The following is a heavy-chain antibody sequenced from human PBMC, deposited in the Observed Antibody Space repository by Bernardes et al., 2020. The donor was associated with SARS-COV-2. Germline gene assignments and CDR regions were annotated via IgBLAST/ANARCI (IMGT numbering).Heavy chain of an antibody. CDR1: GYTFPSYG. J-gene: IGHJ4*02. V-gene: IGHV1-18*01. CDR2: ISAYNGNT. CDR3: ARDWEVAGTIDY. Sequence: ASVKVPCKASGYTFPSYGISRVRQAPGQGLEWMGWISAYNGNTNYAQKLQGRVTMTTDTSTSTAYMELRSLESDDTAVYYCARDWEVAGTIDYWGQGTLVTVSS. D-gene: IGHD6-19*01.